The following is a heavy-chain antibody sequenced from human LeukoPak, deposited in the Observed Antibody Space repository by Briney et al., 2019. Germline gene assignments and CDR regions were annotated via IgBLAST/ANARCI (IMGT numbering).Heavy chain of an antibody. V-gene: IGHV4-59*11. CDR1: GGSISSHY. Sequence: SETLSLTCTVSGGSISSHYWSWIRQPPGKGLEWIGYIYYSGSTNHNPSLKSRVTISVDTSKNQFSLKLSSVTAADTAVYYCARVIKDYDYVWGSYAWFDPWGQGTLVTVSS. D-gene: IGHD3-16*01. CDR2: IYYSGST. CDR3: ARVIKDYDYVWGSYAWFDP. J-gene: IGHJ5*02.